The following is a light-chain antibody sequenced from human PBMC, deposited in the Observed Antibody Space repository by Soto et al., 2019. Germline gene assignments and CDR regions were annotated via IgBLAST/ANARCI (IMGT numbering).Light chain of an antibody. CDR1: QSISSY. CDR2: AAS. J-gene: IGKJ1*01. Sequence: DIQMTQSPSSLSASVRDRVTITCRASQSISSYLNWYQQKPGKAHKXLIYAASSLQSGVPSRFSGSGSGTDVTITVSSLQPEDCETYFGQQSYSTPRTFGQGTKVDIK. CDR3: QQSYSTPRT. V-gene: IGKV1-39*01.